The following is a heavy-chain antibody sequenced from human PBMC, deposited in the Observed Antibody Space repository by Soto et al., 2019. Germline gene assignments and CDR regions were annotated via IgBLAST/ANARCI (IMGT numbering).Heavy chain of an antibody. J-gene: IGHJ4*02. CDR2: ILHTGST. CDR3: ARSKWILISYYFDS. CDR1: GGSISSSDYY. Sequence: PSETLSLTCSVTGGSISSSDYYWVWIRQPPGKGLEWIVSILHTGSTYYNPSLESRVTISVDTSKNQLSLQLSSVTAADTAVYYCARSKWILISYYFDSWGQGNLVTVSS. V-gene: IGHV4-39*01. D-gene: IGHD2-8*01.